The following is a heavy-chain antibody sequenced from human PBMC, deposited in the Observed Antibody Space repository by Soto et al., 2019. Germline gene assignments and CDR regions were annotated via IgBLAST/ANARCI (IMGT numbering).Heavy chain of an antibody. D-gene: IGHD1-26*01. J-gene: IGHJ6*02. CDR3: AKDREKIVTYYYYYGMDV. CDR1: GFTFSSYA. CDR2: ISGSGGST. V-gene: IGHV3-23*01. Sequence: PGGSLRLSCAASGFTFSSYAMSWVRQAPGKGLEWVSAISGSGGSTYYADSVKGRFTISRDNSKNTLYLQMNSLRAEDTAVYYCAKDREKIVTYYYYYGMDVWGQGTTVTVSS.